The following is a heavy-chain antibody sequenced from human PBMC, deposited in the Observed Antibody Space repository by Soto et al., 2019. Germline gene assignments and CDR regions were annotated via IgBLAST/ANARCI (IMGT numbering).Heavy chain of an antibody. CDR2: IYHSGST. CDR1: GGSISSSNW. CDR3: ARRAAAGTNFDY. Sequence: QVQLQESGPGLVKPSGTLSLTCAVSGGSISSSNWWSWVRQPPGKGLEWIGEIYHSGSTNYNPSLQTRVTISVAKSKTQFSLKLSSVTAADTAVYYCARRAAAGTNFDYWGQGTLVTVSS. J-gene: IGHJ4*02. D-gene: IGHD6-13*01. V-gene: IGHV4-4*02.